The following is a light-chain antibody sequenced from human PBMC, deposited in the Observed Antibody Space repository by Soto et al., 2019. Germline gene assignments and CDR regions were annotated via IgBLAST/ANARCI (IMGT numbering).Light chain of an antibody. Sequence: QSALTQPASVSGSPGQSITISCTGTSSDVGGYSYVSWYQQHPGKAPKLMIYEVRNRPSGVSNRFSGSKSGNTASLTISGLQAENGDDYSCSSFSRSSTLVVFGGGTKVTVL. J-gene: IGLJ2*01. CDR1: SSDVGGYSY. CDR2: EVR. V-gene: IGLV2-14*01. CDR3: SSFSRSSTLVV.